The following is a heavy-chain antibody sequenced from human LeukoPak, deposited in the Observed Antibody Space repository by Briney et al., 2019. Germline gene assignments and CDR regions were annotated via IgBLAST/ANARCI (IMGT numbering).Heavy chain of an antibody. Sequence: PSETLSLTCTVSGGSISSYYWSWIRQPAGKGLEWIGRIYTSGSTSYNPSLKSRVTMSVDTSKNQFSLKLSSVTAADTAVYYCARAMSYDYVWGSYRPHFDYWGQGTLVTVSS. CDR1: GGSISSYY. V-gene: IGHV4-4*07. CDR3: ARAMSYDYVWGSYRPHFDY. J-gene: IGHJ4*02. CDR2: IYTSGST. D-gene: IGHD3-16*02.